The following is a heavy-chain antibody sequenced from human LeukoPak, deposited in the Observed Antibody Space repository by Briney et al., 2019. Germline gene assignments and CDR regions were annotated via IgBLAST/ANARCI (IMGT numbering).Heavy chain of an antibody. D-gene: IGHD3-10*01. CDR3: ARAMDPRGWFDP. V-gene: IGHV3-30-3*01. CDR1: GSTFSSYV. Sequence: PGRSLRLSCAASGSTFSSYVMHWVRQAPGKGLEWVAVISYDGSNKYYADSVKGRFTISRDNSKNTLYLQMNSLRAEDTAVYYCARAMDPRGWFDPWGQGTLVTVSS. J-gene: IGHJ5*02. CDR2: ISYDGSNK.